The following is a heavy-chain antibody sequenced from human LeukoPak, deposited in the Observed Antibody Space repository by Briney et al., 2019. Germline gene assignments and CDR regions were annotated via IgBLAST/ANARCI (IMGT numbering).Heavy chain of an antibody. V-gene: IGHV3-15*01. J-gene: IGHJ4*02. D-gene: IGHD6-19*01. CDR3: AKSYSSGWPTPFDY. CDR2: IKSKTDGGTT. Sequence: PGGSLRLSCAASGFTCSNAWMSWVRQAPGKGLEWVGRIKSKTDGGTTDYAAPVKGRFTISRDDSKNTLYLQMNSLRAEDTAVYYCAKSYSSGWPTPFDYWGQGTLVTVSS. CDR1: GFTCSNAW.